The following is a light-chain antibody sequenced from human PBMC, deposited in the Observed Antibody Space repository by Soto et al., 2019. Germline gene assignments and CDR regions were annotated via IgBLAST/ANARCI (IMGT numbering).Light chain of an antibody. J-gene: IGKJ5*01. CDR1: QSVSNNY. CDR2: GAS. CDR3: QQRSNWPPT. Sequence: EIVLTQSPGPLSLSPGERATLSCRASQSVSNNYLAWYQQKPGQAPRLLFFGASNRATGIPARFSGSGSGTDFTLTISSLEPEDFAVYYCQQRSNWPPTFGQGTRLEIK. V-gene: IGKV3-11*01.